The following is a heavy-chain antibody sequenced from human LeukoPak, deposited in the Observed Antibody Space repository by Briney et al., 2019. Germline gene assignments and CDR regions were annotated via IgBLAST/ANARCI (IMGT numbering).Heavy chain of an antibody. J-gene: IGHJ4*02. D-gene: IGHD3-22*01. Sequence: PGGSLRLSCAASGFTFSSYSMNWVRQAPGKGLEWVSVIYSGGSTYYADSVKGRFTISRDNSKNTLYLQMNSLRAEDTAVYYCARDSYYYDSSGYYSNYYFDYWGQGTLVTVSS. CDR2: IYSGGST. CDR1: GFTFSSYS. CDR3: ARDSYYYDSSGYYSNYYFDY. V-gene: IGHV3-66*01.